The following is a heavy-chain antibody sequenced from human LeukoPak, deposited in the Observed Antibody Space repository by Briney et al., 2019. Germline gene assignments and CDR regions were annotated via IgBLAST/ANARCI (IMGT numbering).Heavy chain of an antibody. CDR3: ARRYPSVRGANLRPQEVRKYYFDY. D-gene: IGHD3-10*01. J-gene: IGHJ4*02. V-gene: IGHV4-34*01. CDR1: AESFSTYY. Sequence: SETLSLTCAVYAESFSTYYWSWIRQPPGKGLEWIGDIDHSGVTNYNPSLKSRVTMSVDTSENQFSLRLSSVTAADTAVYYCARRYPSVRGANLRPQEVRKYYFDYWGQGTLVTVSS. CDR2: IDHSGVT.